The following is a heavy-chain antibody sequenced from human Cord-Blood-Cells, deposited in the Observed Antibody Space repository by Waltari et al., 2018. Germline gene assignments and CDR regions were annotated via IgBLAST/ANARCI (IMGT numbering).Heavy chain of an antibody. J-gene: IGHJ4*02. CDR1: GGSISSSSHY. Sequence: QLQLQESGPGLVKPSETLSLTCTVSGGSISSSSHYWGWIRQPPGKGLEWIGSIYYSGSTYYNPSLKSRVTISVDTSKNQFSLKLSSVTAADTAVYYCARGGFGELFPDYWGQGTLVTVSS. D-gene: IGHD3-10*01. CDR2: IYYSGST. V-gene: IGHV4-39*01. CDR3: ARGGFGELFPDY.